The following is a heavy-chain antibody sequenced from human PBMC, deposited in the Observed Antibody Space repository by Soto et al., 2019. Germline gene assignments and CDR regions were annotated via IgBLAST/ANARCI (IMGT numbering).Heavy chain of an antibody. V-gene: IGHV5-10-1*01. D-gene: IGHD2-2*01. Sequence: PGESLKISCEGSGYSFTRHWISWVRQMPGKGLEWMARIDPSDSYINYSPSFQGHVTISVDKSISTAYLQWNSLKASDTAMYYCARYQGVPAQDGMDVWGQGTTVTVSS. CDR1: GYSFTRHW. J-gene: IGHJ6*02. CDR3: ARYQGVPAQDGMDV. CDR2: IDPSDSYI.